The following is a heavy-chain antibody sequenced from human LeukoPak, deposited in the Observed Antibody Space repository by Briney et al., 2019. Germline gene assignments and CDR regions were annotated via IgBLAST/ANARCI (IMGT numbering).Heavy chain of an antibody. CDR1: GFTFSRFS. CDR3: AKAGGAGRDY. CDR2: ISWNSGSI. V-gene: IGHV3-9*01. J-gene: IGHJ4*02. D-gene: IGHD1-26*01. Sequence: GGSLRLSCEASGFTFSRFSMNWVRQAPGKGLEWVSGISWNSGSIGYADSVKGRFTISRDNAKNSLYLQMNSLRAEDTALYYCAKAGGAGRDYWGQGTLVTVSS.